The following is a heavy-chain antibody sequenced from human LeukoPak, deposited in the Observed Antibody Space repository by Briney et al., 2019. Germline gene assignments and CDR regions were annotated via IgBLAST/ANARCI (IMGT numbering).Heavy chain of an antibody. D-gene: IGHD3-9*01. Sequence: GGSLRLSCAASGFTFSSYAMSWVRQAPGKGLEWVSAISGSGSSTYYADSVKGRFTISRDNSKNTLYLQMNSLRAEDTAVYYCAKDWDILTGYYWDYWGQGTLVTVSS. V-gene: IGHV3-23*01. J-gene: IGHJ4*02. CDR1: GFTFSSYA. CDR3: AKDWDILTGYYWDY. CDR2: ISGSGSST.